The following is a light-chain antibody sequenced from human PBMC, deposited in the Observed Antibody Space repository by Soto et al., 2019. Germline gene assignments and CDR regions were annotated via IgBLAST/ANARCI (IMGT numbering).Light chain of an antibody. CDR3: QHYNNWPRT. CDR2: VAS. Sequence: IVLTQSPVTLSFSPWEIATLSCRASQSVSSNLAWYQQKPGQAPRLLIYVASTRATGIPARFSGSGSGTEFTLTISSLQSEDFAVYYCQHYNNWPRTFGQGTKVDIK. V-gene: IGKV3-15*01. CDR1: QSVSSN. J-gene: IGKJ1*01.